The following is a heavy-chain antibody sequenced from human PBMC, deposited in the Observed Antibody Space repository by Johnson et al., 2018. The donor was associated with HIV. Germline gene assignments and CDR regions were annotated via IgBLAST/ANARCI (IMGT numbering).Heavy chain of an antibody. CDR1: GFTFDDYG. J-gene: IGHJ3*02. Sequence: VQLVESGGGVVRPVGSLRLSCTASGFTFDDYGMSWVRQAPGKGLEWVSGIHWNGGSTGYADSVKGRFTISRDNAKNSLYLQMNSLRAEDTAVYYCARAPRAFCDGDCYPNAFDIWGQGTTVTVSS. CDR2: IHWNGGST. V-gene: IGHV3-20*04. D-gene: IGHD2-21*02. CDR3: ARAPRAFCDGDCYPNAFDI.